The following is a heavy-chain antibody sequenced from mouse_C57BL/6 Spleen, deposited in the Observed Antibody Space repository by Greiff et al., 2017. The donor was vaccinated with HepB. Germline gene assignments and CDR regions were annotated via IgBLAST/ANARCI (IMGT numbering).Heavy chain of an antibody. Sequence: QVQLKQPGAELVKPGASVKLSCKASGYTFTSYWMHWVKQRPGQGLEWIGMIHPNSGSTNYNEKFKSKATLTVDKSSSTAYMQLSSLTSEDSAVYYCGPLITTGVDYWGQGTTLTVSS. CDR3: GPLITTGVDY. CDR2: IHPNSGST. V-gene: IGHV1-64*01. J-gene: IGHJ2*01. CDR1: GYTFTSYW. D-gene: IGHD1-1*01.